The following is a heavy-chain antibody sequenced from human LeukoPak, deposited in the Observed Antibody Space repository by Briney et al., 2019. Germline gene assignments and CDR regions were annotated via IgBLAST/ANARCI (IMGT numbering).Heavy chain of an antibody. CDR1: GFTFSIYG. V-gene: IGHV3-33*08. Sequence: QSGGSLRLSCAASGFTFSIYGMHCVRQAPGKGLEWVAVIWYDGSNKYYADSVKGRFTISRDNSKNTLYLQMNSLRAEDTAVYYCARDRHYYGSGSQGLDYWGQGTLVTVSS. D-gene: IGHD3-10*01. CDR3: ARDRHYYGSGSQGLDY. CDR2: IWYDGSNK. J-gene: IGHJ4*02.